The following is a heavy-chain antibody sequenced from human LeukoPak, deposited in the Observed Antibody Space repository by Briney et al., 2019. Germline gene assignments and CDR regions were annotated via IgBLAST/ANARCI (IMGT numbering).Heavy chain of an antibody. D-gene: IGHD3-9*01. V-gene: IGHV3-23*01. CDR2: ISGSGGST. CDR1: GFTFSSYA. CDR3: AKWGDFDVLTGYYVPDF. Sequence: GGSLRLSCAASGFTFSSYAMSWVRQAPGKGLEWVSAISGSGGSTYYADSVKGRFTISRDNSKNTLYLQMNSLRDEDTAVYYCAKWGDFDVLTGYYVPDFWGQGTLVTVSS. J-gene: IGHJ4*02.